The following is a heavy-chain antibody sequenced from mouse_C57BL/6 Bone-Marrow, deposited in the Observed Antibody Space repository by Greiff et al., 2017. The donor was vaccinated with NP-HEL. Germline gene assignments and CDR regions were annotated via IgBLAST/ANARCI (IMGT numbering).Heavy chain of an antibody. CDR3: TTGLYAMDY. V-gene: IGHV14-4*01. J-gene: IGHJ4*01. Sequence: VQLQQSGAELVRPGASVKLSCTASGFNIKDDYTHWVKQRPEQGLEWIGWIDPENGDTEYASKFQGKATITADTSSNTAYLQLSSLTSEDTAVYYCTTGLYAMDYWGQGTSVTVSS. CDR2: IDPENGDT. CDR1: GFNIKDDY.